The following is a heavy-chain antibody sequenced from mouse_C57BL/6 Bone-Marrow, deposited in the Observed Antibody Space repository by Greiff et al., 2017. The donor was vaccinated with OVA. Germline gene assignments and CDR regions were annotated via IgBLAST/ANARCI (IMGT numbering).Heavy chain of an antibody. Sequence: QVQLQQPGAELVKPGASVKLSCKASGYTFTSYWMHWVKQRPGQGLEWIGMIHPNSGSTNYNEKFKSKATLTVDESSSTAYMQLSSLTSEDSAVYYCARYGYGSSYYAMDYWGQGTSVTVSS. CDR1: GYTFTSYW. J-gene: IGHJ4*01. V-gene: IGHV1-64*01. CDR2: IHPNSGST. D-gene: IGHD1-1*01. CDR3: ARYGYGSSYYAMDY.